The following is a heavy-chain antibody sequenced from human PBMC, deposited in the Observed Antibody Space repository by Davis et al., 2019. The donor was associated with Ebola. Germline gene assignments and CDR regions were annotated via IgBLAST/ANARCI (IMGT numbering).Heavy chain of an antibody. CDR1: GGSISNYY. Sequence: SETLSLTCSVSGGSISNYYWSWIRQPPGKGLEWIGYISYSGNTNYNPSLKSRVTISIDSSQNQFSLKLSSVTAADTAVYYCARGDVQYYYDSSGYYSLPGAFDIWGQGTMVTVSS. V-gene: IGHV4-59*01. D-gene: IGHD3-22*01. J-gene: IGHJ3*02. CDR2: ISYSGNT. CDR3: ARGDVQYYYDSSGYYSLPGAFDI.